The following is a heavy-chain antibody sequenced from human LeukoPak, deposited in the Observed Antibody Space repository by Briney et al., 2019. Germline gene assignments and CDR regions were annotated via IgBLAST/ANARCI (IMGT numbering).Heavy chain of an antibody. V-gene: IGHV1-18*01. D-gene: IGHD3-9*01. CDR2: ISTYNGYT. CDR3: ARVGRYYDILSGYYYYYYMDV. Sequence: ASVKVSCKASGYTFTSYGISWVRQAPGQGLEWMGWISTYNGYTNYAQRLQGRVSMTTDTSTSTAYMELKSLRSDDTAVYYCARVGRYYDILSGYYYYYYMDVWGKGTTVTISS. J-gene: IGHJ6*03. CDR1: GYTFTSYG.